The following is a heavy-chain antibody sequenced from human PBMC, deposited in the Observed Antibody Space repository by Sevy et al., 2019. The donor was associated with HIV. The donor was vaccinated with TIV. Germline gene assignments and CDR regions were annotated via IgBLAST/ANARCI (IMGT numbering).Heavy chain of an antibody. CDR2: ISSSSSYI. CDR3: ATDYDFWSGYLDY. D-gene: IGHD3-3*01. V-gene: IGHV3-21*01. CDR1: VFTFSSYS. J-gene: IGHJ4*02. Sequence: GGSLRLSCAASVFTFSSYSMNWVRQAPGKGLEWVSSISSSSSYIYYADSVKGRFTISRDNAKNSLYLQMNSLRAEDTAVYYCATDYDFWSGYLDYWGQGTLVTVSS.